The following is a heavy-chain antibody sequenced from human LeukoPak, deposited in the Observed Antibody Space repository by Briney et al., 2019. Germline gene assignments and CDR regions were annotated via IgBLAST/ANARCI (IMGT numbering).Heavy chain of an antibody. CDR2: IGTAGDT. Sequence: QPGGSLRLSCAASGFTFSSYDMHWVRQATGKGLEWVSAIGTAGDTYYPGSVKGRFTISRDNAKNSLYLQMNSLRAEDTAVYYCARDWEVTPYYFDYWGQGTLVTVSS. CDR1: GFTFSSYD. J-gene: IGHJ4*02. V-gene: IGHV3-13*01. CDR3: ARDWEVTPYYFDY. D-gene: IGHD4-11*01.